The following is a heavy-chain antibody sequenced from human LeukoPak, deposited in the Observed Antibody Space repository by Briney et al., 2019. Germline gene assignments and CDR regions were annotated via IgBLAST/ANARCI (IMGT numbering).Heavy chain of an antibody. V-gene: IGHV4-38-2*02. CDR3: ARGYARFYYYYMDV. J-gene: IGHJ6*03. CDR1: GYSISSGYY. Sequence: PSEALSLTCTVSGYSISSGYYWSWICQPPGKGLEWIGEINHSGSTNYNPSLKSRVTISVDKSKNQFSLKLSSVTAADTAVYYCARGYARFYYYYMDVWGKGTTVTVSS. D-gene: IGHD1-1*01. CDR2: INHSGST.